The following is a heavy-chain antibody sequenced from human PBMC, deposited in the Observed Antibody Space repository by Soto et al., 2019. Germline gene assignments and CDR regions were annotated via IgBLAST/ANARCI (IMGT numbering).Heavy chain of an antibody. J-gene: IGHJ4*02. CDR3: ARRGYYDSSGYYPSDY. V-gene: IGHV1-18*01. Sequence: QVQLVQSGAEVKKPGASVKVSCKASGYTFTSYGISWVRQAPGQGLEWMGWISAYNGNTNYAQKLQGRVTMTTDTPTCTAYMELRSLRCDDTAVYYCARRGYYDSSGYYPSDYWGQGTLVTVSS. CDR2: ISAYNGNT. CDR1: GYTFTSYG. D-gene: IGHD3-22*01.